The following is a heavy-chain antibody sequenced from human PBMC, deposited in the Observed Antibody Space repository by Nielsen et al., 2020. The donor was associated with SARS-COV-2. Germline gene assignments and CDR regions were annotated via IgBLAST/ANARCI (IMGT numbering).Heavy chain of an antibody. CDR3: ARSPGPLYGMDV. Sequence: WIRQPPGKGLEWIGSIYYSGSTYYNPSLKSRVTISVDTSKNQFSLKLSSVTAADTAVYYCARSPGPLYGMDVWGQGTTVTVSS. J-gene: IGHJ6*02. CDR2: IYYSGST. V-gene: IGHV4-39*01.